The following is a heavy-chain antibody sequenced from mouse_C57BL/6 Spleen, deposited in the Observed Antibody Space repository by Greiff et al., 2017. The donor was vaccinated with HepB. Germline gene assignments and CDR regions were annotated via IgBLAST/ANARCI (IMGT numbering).Heavy chain of an antibody. CDR3: ARLIYYDYDGFAY. CDR1: GFTFSSYT. D-gene: IGHD2-4*01. J-gene: IGHJ3*01. V-gene: IGHV5-9*01. CDR2: ISGGGGNT. Sequence: EVQLVESGGGLVKPGGSLKLSCAASGFTFSSYTMSWVRQTPEKRLEWVATISGGGGNTYYPDSVKGRFTISRDNAENTLYLQMSSLRSEDTALYYCARLIYYDYDGFAYWGQGTLVTVSA.